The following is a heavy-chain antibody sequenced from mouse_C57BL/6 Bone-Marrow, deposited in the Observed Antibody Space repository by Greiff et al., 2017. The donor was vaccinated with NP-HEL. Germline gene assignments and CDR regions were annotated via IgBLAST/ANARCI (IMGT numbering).Heavy chain of an antibody. CDR1: GYSFTGYY. J-gene: IGHJ2*01. CDR3: ARGYSNYERGYYFDY. CDR2: INPSTGGT. Sequence: EVKLMESGPELVKPGASVKISCKASGYSFTGYYMNWVKQSPEKSLEWIGEINPSTGGTTYNQKFKAKATLTVDKSSSTAYMQLKSLTSEDSAVYYCARGYSNYERGYYFDYWGQGTTLTVSS. V-gene: IGHV1-42*01. D-gene: IGHD2-5*01.